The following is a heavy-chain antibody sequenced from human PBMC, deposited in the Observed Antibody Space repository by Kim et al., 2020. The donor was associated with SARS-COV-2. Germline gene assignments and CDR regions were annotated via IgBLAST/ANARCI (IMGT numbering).Heavy chain of an antibody. CDR3: ARAYGSGSYYGWANFDY. J-gene: IGHJ4*02. Sequence: GGSLRLSCAASGFTFSSYGMHWVRQAPGKGLEWVAVISYDGSNKYYADSVKGRFTISRDNSKNTLYLQMNSLRAEDTAVYYCARAYGSGSYYGWANFDYCGQGTLVTVSS. CDR1: GFTFSSYG. V-gene: IGHV3-33*05. CDR2: ISYDGSNK. D-gene: IGHD3-10*01.